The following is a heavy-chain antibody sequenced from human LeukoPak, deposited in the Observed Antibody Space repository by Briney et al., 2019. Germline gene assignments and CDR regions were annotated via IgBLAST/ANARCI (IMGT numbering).Heavy chain of an antibody. CDR2: ISSSGSTI. D-gene: IGHD1-26*01. CDR3: ARVPQVGATSYPSDWFDP. Sequence: GGSLRLSCAASGFTFSDYYMSWIRQAPGKGLEWVSYISSSGSTIYYADSVKGRFTISRDNAKNSLYLQMNSLRAEDTAVYYCARVPQVGATSYPSDWFDPWGQGTLVTVSS. V-gene: IGHV3-11*04. J-gene: IGHJ5*02. CDR1: GFTFSDYY.